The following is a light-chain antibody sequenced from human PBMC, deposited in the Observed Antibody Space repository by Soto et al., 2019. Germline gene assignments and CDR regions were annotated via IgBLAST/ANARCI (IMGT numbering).Light chain of an antibody. CDR2: AAS. J-gene: IGKJ4*01. V-gene: IGKV1-27*01. CDR1: QGISNY. CDR3: QKYTNAPA. Sequence: DIQMTQSPSSLSASVGDRVTITCRASQGISNYLAWYQQIPGKVPKLLISAASTLQSGVPSRFSGSGSGTDVPLTISRLQPEDVATYYCQKYTNAPAFGGGTKVEIK.